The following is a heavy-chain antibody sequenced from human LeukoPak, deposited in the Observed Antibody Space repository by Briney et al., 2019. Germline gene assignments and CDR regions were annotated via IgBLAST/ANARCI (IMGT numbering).Heavy chain of an antibody. CDR3: ATSGIGGFDY. J-gene: IGHJ4*02. Sequence: PGGSLRLSCVVSGFTFSNYAMHWVRQAPGKGLEWVAVISNAGSNEYYGDSVKGRFTISRDNAKNSLYLQMNSLRAEDTAVYYCATSGIGGFDYWGQGTLVTVSS. CDR1: GFTFSNYA. CDR2: ISNAGSNE. D-gene: IGHD1-26*01. V-gene: IGHV3-30-3*01.